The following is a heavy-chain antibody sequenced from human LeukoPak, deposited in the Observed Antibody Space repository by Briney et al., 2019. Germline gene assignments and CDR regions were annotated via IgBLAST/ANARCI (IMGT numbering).Heavy chain of an antibody. J-gene: IGHJ6*02. D-gene: IGHD3-10*01. CDR3: ARDSPYYGSGINDYYYGMDV. V-gene: IGHV3-53*01. Sequence: GGSLRLSSAASGFTVSSNYMSWVRQAPGKGLEWVSVIYSGGSTYYADSVKGRFTISRDNSKNTLYLQMNSLRAEDTAVYYCARDSPYYGSGINDYYYGMDVWGQGTTVTVSS. CDR2: IYSGGST. CDR1: GFTVSSNY.